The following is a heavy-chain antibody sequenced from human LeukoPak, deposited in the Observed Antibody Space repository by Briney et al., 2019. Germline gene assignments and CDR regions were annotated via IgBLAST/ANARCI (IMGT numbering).Heavy chain of an antibody. CDR1: GGSISTYY. D-gene: IGHD6-25*01. Sequence: PSEILSLTCTVSGGSISTYYWSWIRQPPGKGLEWIGYIYYSGSTSYSPSLKSRVTISVDTSKNQFSLKLSSVAAADTAVYYCARHAAHRNFDYWGQGTLVTVSS. J-gene: IGHJ4*02. V-gene: IGHV4-59*08. CDR2: IYYSGST. CDR3: ARHAAHRNFDY.